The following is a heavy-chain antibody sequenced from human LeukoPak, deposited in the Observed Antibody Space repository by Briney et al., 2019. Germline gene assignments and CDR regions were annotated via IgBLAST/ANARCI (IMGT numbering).Heavy chain of an antibody. CDR2: IYYSGST. J-gene: IGHJ5*02. D-gene: IGHD6-6*01. Sequence: PSETLSLTCTLSGGSIDTATLFWGWIRQPPGKGLEWIGSIYYSGSTYYNPSLKSRVTISVDTSKNQFSLKLSSVTAADTAVYYCARGVSADSSTEFDPWGQGTLVTVSS. V-gene: IGHV4-39*01. CDR3: ARGVSADSSTEFDP. CDR1: GGSIDTATLF.